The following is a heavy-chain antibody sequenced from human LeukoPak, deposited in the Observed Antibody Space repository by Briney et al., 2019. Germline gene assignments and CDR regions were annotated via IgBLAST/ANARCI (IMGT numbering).Heavy chain of an antibody. CDR1: GYTFTGYY. J-gene: IGHJ4*02. V-gene: IGHV1-2*02. CDR3: ASSITMIVVAPKH. Sequence: ASVKVSCKASGYTFTGYYMHWVRQAPGQGLEWMGWINPNSGGTNYAQKFQGRVTMTRDTSISTAYMELSRLRSDDTAVYYCASSITMIVVAPKHWGQGTLVTVSS. CDR2: INPNSGGT. D-gene: IGHD3-22*01.